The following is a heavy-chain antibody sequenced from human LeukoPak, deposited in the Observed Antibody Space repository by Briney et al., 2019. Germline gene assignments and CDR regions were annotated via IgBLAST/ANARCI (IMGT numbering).Heavy chain of an antibody. CDR2: ISGSGDRT. D-gene: IGHD3-22*01. J-gene: IGHJ4*02. V-gene: IGHV3-23*01. CDR1: GFTFSKYA. CDR3: AKSGSDSSGYYSIHY. Sequence: GGSLRLSCVAPGFTFSKYAMTWVRQAPGKGLEWVSGISGSGDRTYYADSVKGRFTISRDNSKNTLYLQMNSLKKAEDTAVYYCAKSGSDSSGYYSIHYWGQGTLVTVSS.